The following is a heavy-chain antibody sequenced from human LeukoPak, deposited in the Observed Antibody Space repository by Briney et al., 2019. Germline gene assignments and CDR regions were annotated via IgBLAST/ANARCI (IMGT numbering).Heavy chain of an antibody. J-gene: IGHJ4*02. V-gene: IGHV3-21*01. CDR1: GFTFNTFN. D-gene: IGHD3-9*01. CDR2: ITSGGDYM. Sequence: GGSLRLSCAASGFTFNTFNMNWVRQAPGKGLEWVSSITSGGDYMYYADSVKGRFTTSRDNDKNSLSLQLNSLRVEDTAVYYCARGHYDVLAASYKWTPDYWGQGTLVTVSS. CDR3: ARGHYDVLAASYKWTPDY.